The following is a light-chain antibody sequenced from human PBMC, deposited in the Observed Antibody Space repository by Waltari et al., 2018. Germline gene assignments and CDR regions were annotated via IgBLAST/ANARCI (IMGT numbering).Light chain of an antibody. J-gene: IGKJ1*01. V-gene: IGKV4-1*01. CDR3: QQYYTTPT. CDR2: WAS. Sequence: DIVMTQSPDSMAGSLGGRATPNFKSSQTLFYSSNNKNYLAWYQLKPGQPPKLLIFWASTRESGVPDRFSGSGSATDFTLTIDTLQAEDVAVYYCQQYYTTPTFGQGTKVEIK. CDR1: QTLFYSSNNKNY.